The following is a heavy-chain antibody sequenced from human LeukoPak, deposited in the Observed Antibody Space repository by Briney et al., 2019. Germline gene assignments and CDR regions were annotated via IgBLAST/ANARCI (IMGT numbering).Heavy chain of an antibody. V-gene: IGHV4-38-2*02. CDR2: INHSGST. CDR3: ARDVVAAAGTWDY. Sequence: SETLSLTCTVSGYSISSGYYWGWIRQPPGKGLEWIGEINHSGSTNYNPSLKSRVTMSVDTSKNQFSLKLSSVTAADTAVYYCARDVVAAAGTWDYWGQGTLVTVSS. J-gene: IGHJ4*02. CDR1: GYSISSGYY. D-gene: IGHD6-13*01.